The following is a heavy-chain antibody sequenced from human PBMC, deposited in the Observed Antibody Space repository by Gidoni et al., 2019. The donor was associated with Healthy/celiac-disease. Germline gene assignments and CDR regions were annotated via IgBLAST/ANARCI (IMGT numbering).Heavy chain of an antibody. CDR2: LWYDGSNK. D-gene: IGHD3-22*01. V-gene: IGHV3-33*01. J-gene: IGHJ4*02. Sequence: QVQLVESGGGVVQPGRSRRRSWAAAGFTFSSDDMPWVRQAPGKGLELVSVLWYDGSNKSYADSVKGRFTISRDNSKNTLYLQMNSLRAEDTAVYYCARLRYYYDCSGTVFDYWGQGTLVTVSS. CDR3: ARLRYYYDCSGTVFDY. CDR1: GFTFSSDD.